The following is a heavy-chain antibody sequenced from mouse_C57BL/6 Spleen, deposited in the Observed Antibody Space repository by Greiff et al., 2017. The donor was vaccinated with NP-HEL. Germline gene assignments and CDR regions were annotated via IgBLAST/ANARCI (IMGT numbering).Heavy chain of an antibody. CDR2: ISSGGSYT. J-gene: IGHJ3*01. V-gene: IGHV5-6*01. CDR1: GFTFSSYG. Sequence: EVKLMESGGDLVKPGGSLKLSCAASGFTFSSYGMSWVRQTPDKRLEWVATISSGGSYTYYPDSVKGRFTISRDNAKNTLYLQMSSLKSEDTAMYYCARLDGAYWGQGTLVTVSA. CDR3: ARLDGAY.